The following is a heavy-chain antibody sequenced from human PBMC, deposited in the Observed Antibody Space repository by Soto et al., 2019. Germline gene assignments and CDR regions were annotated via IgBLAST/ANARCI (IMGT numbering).Heavy chain of an antibody. V-gene: IGHV4-30-2*03. CDR3: ARHGYSSSWVTDAFDI. CDR1: GGSISSGGYS. CDR2: IYHSGST. D-gene: IGHD6-13*01. Sequence: SETLSLTCAVSGGSISSGGYSWSWIRQPPGKGLEWIGYIYHSGSTYYNPSLKSRVTISVDTSKNQFSLKLSSVTAADTAVYYCARHGYSSSWVTDAFDIWGQGTMVTVSS. J-gene: IGHJ3*02.